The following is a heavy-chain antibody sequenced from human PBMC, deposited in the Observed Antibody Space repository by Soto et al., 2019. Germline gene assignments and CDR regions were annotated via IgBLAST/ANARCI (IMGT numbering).Heavy chain of an antibody. CDR1: GYTFTSYG. Sequence: ASVKVSCKASGYTFTSYGISWVRQAPGQGLEWMGWISAYNGNTNYAQKLQGRVTMTTDTSTSTAYMELRSLRSDDTAVYYCARDPVYDYIWGSYRPNWFDPWGKATLVTVPS. CDR2: ISAYNGNT. J-gene: IGHJ5*02. D-gene: IGHD3-16*02. CDR3: ARDPVYDYIWGSYRPNWFDP. V-gene: IGHV1-18*01.